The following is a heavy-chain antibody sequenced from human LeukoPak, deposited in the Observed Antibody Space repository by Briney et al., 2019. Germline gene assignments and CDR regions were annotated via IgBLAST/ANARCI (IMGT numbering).Heavy chain of an antibody. CDR3: ARDHVDYGDYVGGVCAFDI. V-gene: IGHV4-30-4*01. D-gene: IGHD4-17*01. J-gene: IGHJ3*02. Sequence: PSETLSLTCTVSNDSISSGDYYWNWIRQPPGQGLEWIGYIFHRGGTSYNPSLKSRVTISVDKSKNQFSLKLSSVTAADTAVYYCARDHVDYGDYVGGVCAFDIWGQGTMVTVSS. CDR2: IFHRGGT. CDR1: NDSISSGDYY.